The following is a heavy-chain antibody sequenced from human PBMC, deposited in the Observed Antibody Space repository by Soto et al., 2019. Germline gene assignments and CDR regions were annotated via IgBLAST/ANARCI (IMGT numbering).Heavy chain of an antibody. D-gene: IGHD6-25*01. V-gene: IGHV4-31*03. J-gene: IGHJ3*01. CDR3: ARVGISGSDAFDV. CDR2: TNYSGNT. CDR1: GDSINRGGHD. Sequence: QVHLQESGPGLVKPSQTLSLTCTVSGDSINRGGHDWSWIRHHTERGLEWIGYTNYSGNTSYNASLKRRLIIPVDTSSNQFSLKLSSVTAADTAVYYCARVGISGSDAFDVWGQGKTVTVSS.